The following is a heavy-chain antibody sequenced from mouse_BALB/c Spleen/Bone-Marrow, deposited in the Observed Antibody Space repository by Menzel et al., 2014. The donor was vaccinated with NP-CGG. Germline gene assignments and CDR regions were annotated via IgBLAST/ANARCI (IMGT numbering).Heavy chain of an antibody. J-gene: IGHJ3*01. V-gene: IGHV1-7*01. CDR1: GYTFTNYW. Sequence: QVQLKESGAELAKPGASVKMSCKASGYTFTNYWMHWVKQRPGQGLEWIGYINPSTGYTEYNQKFKDKATLTADKSSSTAYMQRSSLTSEDSSVFYCTRRAYGGSYGFAYWGQGTLVTVSA. CDR2: INPSTGYT. CDR3: TRRAYGGSYGFAY. D-gene: IGHD1-1*01.